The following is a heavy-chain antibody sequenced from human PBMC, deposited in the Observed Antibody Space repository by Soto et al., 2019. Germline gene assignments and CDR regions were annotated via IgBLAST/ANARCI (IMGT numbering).Heavy chain of an antibody. CDR2: ITYDGSNK. J-gene: IGHJ4*02. Sequence: PGGSLRLSCQASGFNFDNYGMHWVRQAPGKGLEWVAVITYDGSNKYYADSVKGRFTISRDNSKNTLSLHLNTLKPEDTAVYHCAKDRVGGTFYTPLGFCGQGTLVTVSP. V-gene: IGHV3-30*18. CDR1: GFNFDNYG. D-gene: IGHD6-19*01. CDR3: AKDRVGGTFYTPLGF.